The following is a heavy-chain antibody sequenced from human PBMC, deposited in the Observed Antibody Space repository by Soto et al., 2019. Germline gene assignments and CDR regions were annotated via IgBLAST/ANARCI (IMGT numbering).Heavy chain of an antibody. Sequence: GGSLRLSCAASGFNFSIYSMIWVRQAPGKGLEWVSGISATTGNTYYTNSVKGRFTISRDNFENTLFLQMNNLRAEDTAPYYCAIDSDGGYWGQGTLVTVSS. CDR1: GFNFSIYS. D-gene: IGHD2-15*01. J-gene: IGHJ4*02. V-gene: IGHV3-23*01. CDR2: ISATTGNT. CDR3: AIDSDGGY.